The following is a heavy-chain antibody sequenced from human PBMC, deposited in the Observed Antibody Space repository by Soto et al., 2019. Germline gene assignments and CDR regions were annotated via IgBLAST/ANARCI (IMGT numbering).Heavy chain of an antibody. V-gene: IGHV4-31*03. CDR2: IYYSGST. Sequence: TLSLTSTVSGGTISSGGYYWSWIRQHPGKGLEWIGYIYYSGSTYYNPSLKSRVTISVDTSKNQFSLKLSSVTAADTAVYYCARVFLPARGITMVRGAKQTRFDPWGQGTLVTVSS. J-gene: IGHJ5*02. D-gene: IGHD3-10*01. CDR3: ARVFLPARGITMVRGAKQTRFDP. CDR1: GGTISSGGYY.